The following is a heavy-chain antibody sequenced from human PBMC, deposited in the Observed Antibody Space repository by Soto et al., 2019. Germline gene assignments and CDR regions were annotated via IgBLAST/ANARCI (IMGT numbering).Heavy chain of an antibody. V-gene: IGHV4-30-4*01. CDR2: IYYSGST. CDR1: GGSISSGDYY. Sequence: SGTLSLTCTVSGGSISSGDYYWSLIRQPPGKGLEWIGYIYYSGSTYYNPSLKSRVTISVDTSKNQFSLKLSSVTAADTAVYYCARDEKNTAMATGFFDYWGQGTVVTVSS. J-gene: IGHJ4*02. CDR3: ARDEKNTAMATGFFDY. D-gene: IGHD5-18*01.